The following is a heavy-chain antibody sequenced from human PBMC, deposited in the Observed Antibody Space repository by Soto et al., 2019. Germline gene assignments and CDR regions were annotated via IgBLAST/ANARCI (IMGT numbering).Heavy chain of an antibody. V-gene: IGHV1-69*01. CDR3: ARSQGSSTSLEIYYYYYYGMDV. CDR2: IIPISDTT. Sequence: QVQLVQSGAEVKKPGSSVKVSCKASGGTFSSYAISWVRQAPGQGLEWMGGIIPISDTTNYAQKFQGRVTITADEYTSTAYMELRSLRSEDMAVYYCARSQGSSTSLEIYYYYYYGMDVWGQGTTVTVSS. CDR1: GGTFSSYA. D-gene: IGHD2-2*01. J-gene: IGHJ6*02.